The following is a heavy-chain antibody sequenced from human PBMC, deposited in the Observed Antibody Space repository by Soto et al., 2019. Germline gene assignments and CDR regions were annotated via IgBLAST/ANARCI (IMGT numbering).Heavy chain of an antibody. CDR1: GGSFSGYY. D-gene: IGHD5-12*01. Sequence: SETLSLTCAVYGGSFSGYYWTWIRQPPGKGLEWVGEIDHSGSTNCNPSLESRVAISVDTSKNQFSLKLGSVTAADTAVYFCARTADQRQRLINYWGQGTLVTVS. CDR2: IDHSGST. CDR3: ARTADQRQRLINY. J-gene: IGHJ4*02. V-gene: IGHV4-34*01.